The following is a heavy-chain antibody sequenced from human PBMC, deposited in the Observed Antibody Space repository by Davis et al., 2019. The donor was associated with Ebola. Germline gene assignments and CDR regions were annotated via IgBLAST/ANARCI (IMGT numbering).Heavy chain of an antibody. CDR1: GYTFTSYY. Sequence: ASVKVSCKASGYTFTSYYMHWVRQAPGQGLEWMGIINPSGGSTSYAQKFQGRVTMTTDTSTSTAYMELRSLRSDDTAVYYCVGATTPQGAFDIWGQGTMVTVSS. D-gene: IGHD1-26*01. V-gene: IGHV1-46*03. J-gene: IGHJ3*02. CDR2: INPSGGST. CDR3: VGATTPQGAFDI.